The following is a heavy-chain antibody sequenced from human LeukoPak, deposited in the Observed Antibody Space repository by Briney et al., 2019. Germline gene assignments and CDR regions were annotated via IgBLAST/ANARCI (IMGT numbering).Heavy chain of an antibody. Sequence: SETLSLTCTVSGGSISSYYWSWIRQPPGKGLEWIGYIHYSGSTNYNPSLKSRVTISVDTSKNQFSLKLTSVTAADTAIYYCSRESGAFCPFGYWGQGTLVTVSP. CDR2: IHYSGST. CDR1: GGSISSYY. CDR3: SRESGAFCPFGY. J-gene: IGHJ4*02. V-gene: IGHV4-59*12. D-gene: IGHD1-26*01.